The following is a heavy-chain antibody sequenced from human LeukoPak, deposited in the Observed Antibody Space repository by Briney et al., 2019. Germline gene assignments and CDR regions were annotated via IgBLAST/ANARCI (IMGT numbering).Heavy chain of an antibody. D-gene: IGHD3-22*01. CDR3: ASPRVWSSGYSH. J-gene: IGHJ4*02. CDR1: GDSISTNHW. CDR2: IYYSGST. V-gene: IGHV4-4*02. Sequence: SGTLSLTCAVSGDSISTNHWWSWVRQPPGKGLEWIGSIYYSGSTYYNPSPKSRVTISVDTSKNQFSLKLSSVTAADTAVYYCASPRVWSSGYSHWGQGTLVTVSS.